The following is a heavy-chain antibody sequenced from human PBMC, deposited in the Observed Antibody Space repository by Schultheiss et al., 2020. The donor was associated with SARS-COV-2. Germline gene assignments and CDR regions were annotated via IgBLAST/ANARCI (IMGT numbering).Heavy chain of an antibody. J-gene: IGHJ3*02. Sequence: GGSLRLSCAASGFTFSSFWMTWVRQGPGKGLEWVANIKQDGSEKYYADSVKGRFTISRDNAKNSLYLQMNSLRAEDTAVYYCARDGYQLLSYAFDIWGQGTMVTVSS. CDR1: GFTFSSFW. V-gene: IGHV3-7*01. D-gene: IGHD2-2*01. CDR2: IKQDGSEK. CDR3: ARDGYQLLSYAFDI.